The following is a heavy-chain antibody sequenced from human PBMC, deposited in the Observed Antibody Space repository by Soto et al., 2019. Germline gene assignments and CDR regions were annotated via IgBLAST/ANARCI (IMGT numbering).Heavy chain of an antibody. J-gene: IGHJ6*02. V-gene: IGHV3-48*01. CDR1: GFTFSSYS. CDR2: ISSSSSTI. Sequence: PGGSLRLSCAASGFTFSSYSMNWVRQAPGKGLEWVSYISSSSSTIYYADSVKGRFTISRDNAKNSLYLQMNSLRAEDTAVYYCAREGGSITIFGGATRTYYYGMDVWGQGTTVTVSS. D-gene: IGHD3-3*01. CDR3: AREGGSITIFGGATRTYYYGMDV.